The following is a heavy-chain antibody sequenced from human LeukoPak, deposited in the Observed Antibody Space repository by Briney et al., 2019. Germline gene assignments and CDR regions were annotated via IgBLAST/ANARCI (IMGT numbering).Heavy chain of an antibody. J-gene: IGHJ3*02. CDR3: AREQWLVRRAFDI. D-gene: IGHD6-19*01. V-gene: IGHV4-59*01. CDR2: IYYSGST. Sequence: NSSETLSLTCTVSGGSINSYYWSWIRQPPGKGLEWIGYIYYSGSTNYNPSLKSRVTISVDTSKNQFSLKLSSVTAADTAVYYCAREQWLVRRAFDIWGQGTMVTVSS. CDR1: GGSINSYY.